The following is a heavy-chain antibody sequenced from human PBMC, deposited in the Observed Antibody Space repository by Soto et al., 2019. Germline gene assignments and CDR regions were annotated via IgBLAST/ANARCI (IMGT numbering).Heavy chain of an antibody. J-gene: IGHJ5*02. V-gene: IGHV3-53*01. CDR1: GFTVSNTY. D-gene: IGHD2-2*01. Sequence: GGSLRLSCAASGFTVSNTYMTWVRQPPGKGLECVSVIYTAGGTNYADSVKGRFVISRDNSKNTLYLQMNSLRAEDTAVYYCARALPVAKGGFDPWGEGTLVTVSS. CDR2: IYTAGGT. CDR3: ARALPVAKGGFDP.